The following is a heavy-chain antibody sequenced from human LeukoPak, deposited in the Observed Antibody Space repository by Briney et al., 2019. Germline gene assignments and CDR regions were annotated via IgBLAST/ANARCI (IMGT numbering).Heavy chain of an antibody. CDR1: GGTFSSYA. CDR2: IIPIFGTA. Sequence: SVKVSCKASGGTFSSYAISWVRQAPGQGLEWMGGIIPIFGTANYAQKFQGRVTITADESTSTAYMELSSLRSEDTAVYYCARDLVRYCSGGSCYSSPYYYYGMDVWGQGTTVTVSS. J-gene: IGHJ6*02. CDR3: ARDLVRYCSGGSCYSSPYYYYGMDV. V-gene: IGHV1-69*13. D-gene: IGHD2-15*01.